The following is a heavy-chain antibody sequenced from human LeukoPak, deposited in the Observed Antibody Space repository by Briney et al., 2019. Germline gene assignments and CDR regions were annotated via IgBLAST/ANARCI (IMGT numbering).Heavy chain of an antibody. V-gene: IGHV1-69*05. Sequence: SVKVSCKASGGTFSSYAISWVRQAPGQGLEWMGGIIPIFGTANYAQKFQGRVTITTGESTSTAYMELSSLRSEDTAVYYCARGKAGAARAWHMDVWGKGTTVTVSS. CDR2: IIPIFGTA. J-gene: IGHJ6*03. CDR3: ARGKAGAARAWHMDV. CDR1: GGTFSSYA. D-gene: IGHD6-6*01.